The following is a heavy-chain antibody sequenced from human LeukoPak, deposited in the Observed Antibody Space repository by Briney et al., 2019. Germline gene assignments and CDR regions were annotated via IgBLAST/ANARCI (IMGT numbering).Heavy chain of an antibody. V-gene: IGHV1-18*01. CDR3: ATDIVYDSSGYYPTGGFDP. CDR2: ISAYNGNT. D-gene: IGHD3-22*01. CDR1: GYTFTSYG. Sequence: ASVKVSCKASGYTFTSYGISWVRQAPGQGLEWMGWISAYNGNTNYAQKLQGRVTMTTDTSTSTAYMELRRLRSGDTAVYYCATDIVYDSSGYYPTGGFDPWGQGTLVTVSS. J-gene: IGHJ5*02.